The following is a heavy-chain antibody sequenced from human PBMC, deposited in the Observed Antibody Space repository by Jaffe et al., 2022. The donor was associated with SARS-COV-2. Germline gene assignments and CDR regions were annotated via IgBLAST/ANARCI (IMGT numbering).Heavy chain of an antibody. CDR1: GYTFISYG. Sequence: QVQLVQSGPEVKKPGASVKVSCKASGYTFISYGITWVRQAPGQGLEWMGWISPHNGYTIYAQKFQGTVTMTRDTSTNTAYMEMRSLTSDDTAVYYCARGTHAEYDRSFWFDPWGQGTLVTVSS. CDR3: ARGTHAEYDRSFWFDP. D-gene: IGHD3-9*01. V-gene: IGHV1-18*01. CDR2: ISPHNGYT. J-gene: IGHJ5*02.